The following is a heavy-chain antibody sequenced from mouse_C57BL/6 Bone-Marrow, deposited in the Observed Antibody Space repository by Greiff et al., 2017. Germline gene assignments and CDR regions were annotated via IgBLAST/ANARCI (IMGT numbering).Heavy chain of an antibody. Sequence: EVQLVESGEGLVKPGGSLKLSCAASGFTFSSYAMSWVRQTPEKRLEWVAYISSGGDYIYYADTVKGRFTISRDNARNTLYLQMSSLKSEDTAMYYCTRDGGSPWYCDVWGTGTTVTVSS. CDR1: GFTFSSYA. CDR3: TRDGGSPWYCDV. V-gene: IGHV5-9-1*02. J-gene: IGHJ1*03. CDR2: ISSGGDYI. D-gene: IGHD1-1*02.